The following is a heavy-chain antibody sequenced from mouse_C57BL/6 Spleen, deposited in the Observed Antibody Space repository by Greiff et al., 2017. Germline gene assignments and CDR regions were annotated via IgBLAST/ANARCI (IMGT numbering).Heavy chain of an antibody. CDR1: GYTFTDYN. V-gene: IGHV1-22*01. CDR3: ARDYYGSSNY. CDR2: INPNNGGT. J-gene: IGHJ2*01. D-gene: IGHD1-1*01. Sequence: EVKLQESEPELVKPGASVKMSCKASGYTFTDYNMHWVKQSHGKSLEWIGYINPNNGGTSSNQKFKGKATLTVNKSSSTAYMELRSLTSEDSAVYYCARDYYGSSNYWGQGTTLTVSS.